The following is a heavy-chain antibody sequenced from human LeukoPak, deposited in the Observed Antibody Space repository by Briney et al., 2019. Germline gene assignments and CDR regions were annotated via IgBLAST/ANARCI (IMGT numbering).Heavy chain of an antibody. V-gene: IGHV3-74*01. J-gene: IGHJ4*02. Sequence: GGSLRLSCAASGFAFSSNWMHWVRQAPGKGLVWVSHISTDARTITYAAFVKGRFTISRDNAQNTLYLQMNSLRAEDTAVYYCARDQYDFWSGHTRLFDYWGQGTLVTVSS. CDR1: GFAFSSNW. CDR2: ISTDARTI. D-gene: IGHD3-3*01. CDR3: ARDQYDFWSGHTRLFDY.